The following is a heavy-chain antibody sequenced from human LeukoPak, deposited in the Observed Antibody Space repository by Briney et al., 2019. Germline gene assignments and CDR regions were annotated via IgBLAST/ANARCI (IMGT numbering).Heavy chain of an antibody. Sequence: GGSLRLSCAASGFTFSSYWMSWVRQAPGKGLEWVANIKQDGSEKYYVDSVKGRFTISRDNAKNSLYLQMNSLRAEDTAVYYCATDRATQYFDYWGQGTLVSVSS. CDR1: GFTFSSYW. V-gene: IGHV3-7*03. D-gene: IGHD2-15*01. CDR3: ATDRATQYFDY. CDR2: IKQDGSEK. J-gene: IGHJ4*02.